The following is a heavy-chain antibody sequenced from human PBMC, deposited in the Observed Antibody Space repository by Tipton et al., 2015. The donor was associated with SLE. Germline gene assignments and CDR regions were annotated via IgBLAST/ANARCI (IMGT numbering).Heavy chain of an antibody. CDR3: AKGGYSGYDPFDY. D-gene: IGHD5-12*01. Sequence: RSLRLSCAASGFTFSSYAMHWVRQTPGKGLEWVAVISYDGSNKYYADSVKGRFTISRDNSKNTLCLQMNSLRAEDTAVYYCAKGGYSGYDPFDYWGQGTLVTVSS. J-gene: IGHJ4*02. V-gene: IGHV3-30*04. CDR1: GFTFSSYA. CDR2: ISYDGSNK.